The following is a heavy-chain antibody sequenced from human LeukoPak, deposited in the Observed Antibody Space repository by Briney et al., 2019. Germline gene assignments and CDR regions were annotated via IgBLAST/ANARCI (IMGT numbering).Heavy chain of an antibody. CDR2: MYETGHT. J-gene: IGHJ4*02. D-gene: IGHD2-15*01. Sequence: PSETLSLTCSVSGGSISGYYWSWIRQPPGQGLEWIGYMYETGHTMYNSSLKSRVTMSLDTSRNYFSLSLSSVTAADTAVYYCARLPFATPFDYWGPGTLVTVSS. V-gene: IGHV4-59*08. CDR1: GGSISGYY. CDR3: ARLPFATPFDY.